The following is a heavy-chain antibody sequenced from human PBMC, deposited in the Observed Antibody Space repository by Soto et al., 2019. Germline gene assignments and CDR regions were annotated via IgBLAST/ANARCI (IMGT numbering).Heavy chain of an antibody. V-gene: IGHV1-18*01. J-gene: IGHJ4*02. Sequence: ASVKVSCKASGGTFSSYAISWVRQAPGQGLEWMGGISAYNGNTNYAQKLQGRVTMTTDTSTSTAYMELRSLRSDDTAVYYCARDREDDYFDYWGQGTLVTVSS. CDR1: GGTFSSYA. CDR2: ISAYNGNT. CDR3: ARDREDDYFDY. D-gene: IGHD3-10*01.